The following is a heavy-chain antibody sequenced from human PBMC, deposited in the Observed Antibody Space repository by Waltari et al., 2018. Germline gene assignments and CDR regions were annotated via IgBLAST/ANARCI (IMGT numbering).Heavy chain of an antibody. J-gene: IGHJ4*02. V-gene: IGHV3-49*04. Sequence: QLVESGGGLVQPGRSLRLSCTGSGFTFGDSAVTWVRQAPGQGLEWVGFIRSEPYGGTTEYAASVTGRFAISRDDSKSIAYLQMNSLRTEDTAVYYCARGGGTGTTEVAYWGQGTLVTVSS. CDR2: IRSEPYGGTT. D-gene: IGHD1-7*01. CDR1: GFTFGDSA. CDR3: ARGGGTGTTEVAY.